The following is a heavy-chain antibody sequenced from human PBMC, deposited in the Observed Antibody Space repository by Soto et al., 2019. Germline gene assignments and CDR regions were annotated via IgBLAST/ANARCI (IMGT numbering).Heavy chain of an antibody. V-gene: IGHV3-30*18. CDR1: GFTFSSYX. D-gene: IGHD6-19*01. J-gene: IGHJ6*02. Sequence: QVQLVESGGGVVQPGRSLRLSCAASGFTFSSYXXHXXXXXXXXXXXXXAVISHDGSNKNFADSVKGRFTISRDNSQNTXXXQXXXLXXXXXXXYXCAKHXLAXXGYLHGMDVWGQGTTVTVSS. CDR3: AKHXLAXXGYLHGMDV. CDR2: ISHDGSNK.